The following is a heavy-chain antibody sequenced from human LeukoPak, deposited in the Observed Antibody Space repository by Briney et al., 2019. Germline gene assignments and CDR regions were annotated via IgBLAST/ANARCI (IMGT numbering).Heavy chain of an antibody. J-gene: IGHJ5*02. V-gene: IGHV1-2*02. CDR2: INPNSGVT. CDR1: GYSFTGYF. Sequence: GASVKVSCKASGYSFTGYFIHWVRQAPGQGLEWMGWINPNSGVTNFGQKFQGRVTLTRDTSISTAYMELSRLRSDDTAVYYCARDRDTEYNNFFDPWGQGTLVTVSS. D-gene: IGHD5-18*01. CDR3: ARDRDTEYNNFFDP.